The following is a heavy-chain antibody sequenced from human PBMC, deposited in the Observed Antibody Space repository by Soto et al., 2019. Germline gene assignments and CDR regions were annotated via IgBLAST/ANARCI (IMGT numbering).Heavy chain of an antibody. CDR1: GYSFTSYW. V-gene: IGHV5-51*01. D-gene: IGHD5-18*01. Sequence: GGSLKISCKGSGYSFTSYWIGWVRQMPGKGLEGMGIIYPGDSDTRYSPSFQDQVTISADKSIKTAYLQCSSLKASDTAMYYCARHPAYSYGYGDAFDLWGQGTLVTVSS. CDR3: ARHPAYSYGYGDAFDL. J-gene: IGHJ3*01. CDR2: IYPGDSDT.